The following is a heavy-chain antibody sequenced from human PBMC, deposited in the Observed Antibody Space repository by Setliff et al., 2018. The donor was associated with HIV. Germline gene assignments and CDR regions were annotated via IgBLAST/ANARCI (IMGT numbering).Heavy chain of an antibody. CDR3: AGSRWDYFDVFDI. CDR2: ISSSGSTI. D-gene: IGHD1-26*01. CDR1: GFTFSDYY. Sequence: GGSLRLSCAASGFTFSDYYMSWIRQAPGKGLEWVSYISSSGSTIYYADSVKGRFTISRDNSKNTVHLQMNSLRAEDTAVYYCAGSRWDYFDVFDIWGQGTMVTVSS. V-gene: IGHV3-11*01. J-gene: IGHJ3*02.